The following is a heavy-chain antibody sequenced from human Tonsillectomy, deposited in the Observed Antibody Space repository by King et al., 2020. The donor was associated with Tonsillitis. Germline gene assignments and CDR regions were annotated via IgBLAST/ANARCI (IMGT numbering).Heavy chain of an antibody. CDR3: ARDPMYYDYVWGSYRPRYFDY. D-gene: IGHD3-16*02. CDR1: GFTFSSYA. CDR2: ISYDGSNK. V-gene: IGHV3-30*01. Sequence: VQLVESGGGVVQPGRSLRLSCAASGFTFSSYAMHWVRQAPGKGLEWVAVISYDGSNKYYADSVKGRFTISRDNSKNTLYLQMNSLRAEDTAGYYCARDPMYYDYVWGSYRPRYFDYWGQGTLVTVSS. J-gene: IGHJ4*02.